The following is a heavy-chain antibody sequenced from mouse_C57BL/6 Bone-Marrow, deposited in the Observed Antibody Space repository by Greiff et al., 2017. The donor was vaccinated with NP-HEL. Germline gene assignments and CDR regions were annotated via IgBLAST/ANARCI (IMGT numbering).Heavy chain of an antibody. J-gene: IGHJ3*01. CDR3: ARDYDYGWFAY. CDR1: GYTFTSYW. Sequence: QVHVKQPGAELVKPGASVKLSCKASGYTFTSYWMHWVKQRPGQGLEWIGMIHPNSGSTNYNEKFKSKATLTVDKSSSTAYMQLSSLTSEDSAVYYCARDYDYGWFAYWGQGTLVTVSA. V-gene: IGHV1-64*01. D-gene: IGHD2-4*01. CDR2: IHPNSGST.